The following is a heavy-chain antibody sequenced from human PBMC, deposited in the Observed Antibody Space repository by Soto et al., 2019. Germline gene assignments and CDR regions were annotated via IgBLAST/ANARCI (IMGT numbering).Heavy chain of an antibody. CDR3: ARAPRIAVTGPDSNWFDP. CDR1: GYACTTYD. J-gene: IGHJ5*02. D-gene: IGHD6-19*01. V-gene: IGHV1-18*01. CDR2: IRAYNGNT. Sequence: QVQLVQSGAEVKKPGASVQVSCKASGYACTTYDINWVRQSPGQGLEWMGWIRAYNGNTNYVQKLQGTHTMTTDTSTSTAYMELRSLRSDDTSVYYCARAPRIAVTGPDSNWFDPWGQGTLVTVSS.